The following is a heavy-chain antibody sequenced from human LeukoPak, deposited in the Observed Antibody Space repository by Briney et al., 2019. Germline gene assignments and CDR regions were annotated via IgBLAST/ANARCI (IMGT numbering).Heavy chain of an antibody. CDR3: ARDKVGAHPFDY. J-gene: IGHJ4*02. CDR1: GGSFSGYY. V-gene: IGHV4-34*01. D-gene: IGHD1-26*01. CDR2: INHSGST. Sequence: SETLSLTCAVYGGSFSGYYWSWIRQPPGEGLEWIGEINHSGSTNYNPSLKSRVTISVDTSKNQFSLKLSSVTAADTAVYYCARDKVGAHPFDYWGQGTLVTVSS.